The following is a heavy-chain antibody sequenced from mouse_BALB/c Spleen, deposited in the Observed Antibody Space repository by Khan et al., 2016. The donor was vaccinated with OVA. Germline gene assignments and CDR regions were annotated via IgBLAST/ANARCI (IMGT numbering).Heavy chain of an antibody. CDR2: IWAGGST. D-gene: IGHD1-1*01. Sequence: QVQLKQSGPGLVAPSQSLSITCTVSGFSLTSNGVHWVRQPPGKGLEWLGVIWAGGSTNYNSALMSRLSISKDNSKSQVFLKMNSLQTDDTAMYYWARAYGNNYWYFDVWGAGTTVTVSS. J-gene: IGHJ1*01. CDR3: ARAYGNNYWYFDV. V-gene: IGHV2-9*02. CDR1: GFSLTSNG.